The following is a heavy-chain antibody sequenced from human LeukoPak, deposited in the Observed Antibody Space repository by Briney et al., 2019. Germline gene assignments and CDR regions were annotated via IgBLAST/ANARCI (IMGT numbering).Heavy chain of an antibody. Sequence: PGGSLRLSCVASGFTFSRNYMSWVRQAPGKGLEWVSAIFSGGGTFYADSVTGRFTISRDNSKNTVYLEMNSLRAEDTAVYYCARGLKTSGWYGDFDYWGQGTLVTVSS. CDR3: ARGLKTSGWYGDFDY. D-gene: IGHD6-19*01. V-gene: IGHV3-53*01. CDR2: IFSGGGT. J-gene: IGHJ4*02. CDR1: GFTFSRNY.